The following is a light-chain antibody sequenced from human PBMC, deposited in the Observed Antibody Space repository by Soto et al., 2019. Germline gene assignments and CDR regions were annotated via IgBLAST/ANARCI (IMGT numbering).Light chain of an antibody. CDR2: EVS. CDR1: SSDVGGYNY. J-gene: IGLJ1*01. CDR3: SSYAGSNNSYV. Sequence: QPVLTQPPSASGSPGQSVTISCTGTSSDVGGYNYVSWYQQHPGKAPKLMIYEVSKRPSGVPDRFSGSKSGNTASLTVSGLQDEDEADYYCSSYAGSNNSYVFGTGTKLTVL. V-gene: IGLV2-8*01.